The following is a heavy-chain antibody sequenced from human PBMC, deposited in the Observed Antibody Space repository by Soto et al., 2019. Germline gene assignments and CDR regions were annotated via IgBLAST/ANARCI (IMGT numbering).Heavy chain of an antibody. CDR1: GFTYSNSQ. D-gene: IGHD4-17*01. V-gene: IGHV3-15*05. J-gene: IGHJ4*02. Sequence: EVQVVESGGGLVKPGGSLRLSCAASGFTYSNSQMSWVRQAPGKGLEWVGRLKRETDGEKIEYAAPVKGRFTISRVDSKNTLYLQMSSLKTEDTAVYYCTTDTLGGLPIGNVYWGQGTLVTVSS. CDR3: TTDTLGGLPIGNVY. CDR2: LKRETDGEKI.